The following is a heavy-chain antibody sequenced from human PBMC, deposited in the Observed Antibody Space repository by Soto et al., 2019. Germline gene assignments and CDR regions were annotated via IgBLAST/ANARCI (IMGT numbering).Heavy chain of an antibody. D-gene: IGHD6-6*01. J-gene: IGHJ4*02. CDR2: IFYTGTA. Sequence: SETLSLTCSISGGSIGRNFWSWVRQPPGKGLEWLGYIFYTGTANYNPSLKGRVSISVDTSKNQVSLTLSSVTAADTAVYYCARSLPGYSSSSFDYWGQGTLVTVSS. CDR3: ARSLPGYSSSSFDY. V-gene: IGHV4-59*12. CDR1: GGSIGRNF.